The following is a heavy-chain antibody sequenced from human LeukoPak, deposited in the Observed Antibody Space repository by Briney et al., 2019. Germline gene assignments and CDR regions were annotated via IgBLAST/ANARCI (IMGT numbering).Heavy chain of an antibody. CDR2: FCYTGNI. Sequence: SETLSLTCTDSGGSISSSNFCWGWIRQPPRKGLEWIGTFCYTGNIYYSPSLKSRVTVSVDTSKNQFSLKLHSVTAADTAVYFCAGQQLNSRAFEYWGQGTLVTVSS. CDR3: AGQQLNSRAFEY. CDR1: GGSISSSNFC. D-gene: IGHD4-23*01. J-gene: IGHJ4*02. V-gene: IGHV4-39*01.